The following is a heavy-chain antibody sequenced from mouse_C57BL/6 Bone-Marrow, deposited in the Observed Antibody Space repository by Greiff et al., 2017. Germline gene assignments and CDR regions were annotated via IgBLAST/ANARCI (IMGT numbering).Heavy chain of an antibody. Sequence: QVQLKQSGAELARPGASVKLSCKASGYTFTSYGISWVKQRTGQGLEWIGEIYPRSGNTYYNEKFKGKATLTADKSSSTGYMELRSLTSEDSAVYFCARSGDYDDFDYWGQGTTLTVSS. V-gene: IGHV1-81*01. CDR2: IYPRSGNT. CDR1: GYTFTSYG. D-gene: IGHD1-1*01. CDR3: ARSGDYDDFDY. J-gene: IGHJ2*01.